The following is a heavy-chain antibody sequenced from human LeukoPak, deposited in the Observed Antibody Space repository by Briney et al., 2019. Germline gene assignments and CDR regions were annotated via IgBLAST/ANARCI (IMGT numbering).Heavy chain of an antibody. CDR3: ARELGEQLNFDY. CDR1: GYTFTSYG. D-gene: IGHD3-10*01. J-gene: IGHJ4*02. V-gene: IGHV1-18*01. CDR2: ISAYNGTT. Sequence: ASVKVSCKASGYTFTSYGISWVRQAPGQGLEWMGWISAYNGTTNYAQKLQGRVTMTTDTFTSTAYMELRSLRSDDAAVYYCARELGEQLNFDYWGQGTLVTVSS.